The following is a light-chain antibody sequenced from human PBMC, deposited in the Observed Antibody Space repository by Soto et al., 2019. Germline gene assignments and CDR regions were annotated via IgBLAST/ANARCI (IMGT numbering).Light chain of an antibody. CDR1: KSVSCSY. Sequence: IVLTQSPGTLSLAPGERDTLDCRSSKSVSCSYLAWYQQKPGQAPRLLIYGASSRATGIPDRFSGSGSGTDVTLTISRLEPEDFAVYYCQQYGSSPLTFGQGTKLEIK. CDR3: QQYGSSPLT. CDR2: GAS. J-gene: IGKJ2*01. V-gene: IGKV3-20*01.